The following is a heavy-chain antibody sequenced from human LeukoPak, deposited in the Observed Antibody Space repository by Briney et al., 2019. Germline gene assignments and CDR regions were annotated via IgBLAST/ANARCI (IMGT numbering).Heavy chain of an antibody. J-gene: IGHJ4*02. CDR1: GYSISSGYC. Sequence: SETLSLTCAVSGYSISSGYCWGWIRQPPGKGLEWIGSIYHSGSTYYNPSLKSRVTISADTCKNQFSLKLSSVTAADTAVYYCARDSTALWFGELLMDCWGQGTLVTVSP. CDR3: ARDSTALWFGELLMDC. CDR2: IYHSGST. V-gene: IGHV4-38-2*02. D-gene: IGHD3-10*01.